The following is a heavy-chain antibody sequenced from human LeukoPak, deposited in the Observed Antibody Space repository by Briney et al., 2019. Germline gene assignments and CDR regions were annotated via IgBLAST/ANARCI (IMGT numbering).Heavy chain of an antibody. Sequence: ASVKVSCKASGYTFTSYGISWVRQAPGQGLEWMGWISAYNGNTNYAQKLQGRVTVTTDTSTSTAYMELRSLRSDDTAVYYCARDSSGWYYLDYWGQGTLVTVSS. CDR2: ISAYNGNT. CDR1: GYTFTSYG. J-gene: IGHJ4*02. V-gene: IGHV1-18*01. CDR3: ARDSSGWYYLDY. D-gene: IGHD6-19*01.